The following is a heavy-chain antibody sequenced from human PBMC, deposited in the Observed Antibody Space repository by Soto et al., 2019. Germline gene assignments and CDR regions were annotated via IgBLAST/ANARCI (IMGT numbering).Heavy chain of an antibody. Sequence: GGSLRLSCVASGLTFNILAFHWVRQAPGKGLEWLSVISYDGREIHYSESVKGRFTISRDSSTNTVYLEMNSLRYEDTAVYYCASDPLAVTGSFVDYWGQGTLVTVSS. D-gene: IGHD3-9*01. CDR3: ASDPLAVTGSFVDY. CDR1: GLTFNILA. J-gene: IGHJ4*02. CDR2: ISYDGREI. V-gene: IGHV3-30-3*01.